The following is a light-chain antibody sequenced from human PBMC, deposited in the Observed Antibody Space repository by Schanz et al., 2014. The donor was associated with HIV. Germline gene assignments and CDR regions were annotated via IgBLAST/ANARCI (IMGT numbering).Light chain of an antibody. V-gene: IGKV3-11*01. CDR3: QQRRTQGLT. CDR2: DAS. CDR1: QSVSSD. J-gene: IGKJ4*01. Sequence: EIVMTQSPATLSVSPGERATLSCRASQSVSSDLAWYQQKPGQAPRLLIYDASNRTTGIPARFSGSGSGTGFTLTISSLEPEDFALYYCQQRRTQGLTFGGGTKVEIK.